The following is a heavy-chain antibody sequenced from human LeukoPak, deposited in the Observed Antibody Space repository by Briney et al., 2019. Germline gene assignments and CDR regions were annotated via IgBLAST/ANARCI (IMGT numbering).Heavy chain of an antibody. CDR1: GFTFSSYA. Sequence: PGGSLRLSCAASGFTFSSYAMHWVRQAPAKGLEWVAVISYDGSNKYYADSVKGRFTISRDNSKNTLYLQMNSLRAEDTAVYCCARDRGSYYVWYYFDYWGQGTLVTVSS. V-gene: IGHV3-30-3*01. CDR3: ARDRGSYYVWYYFDY. J-gene: IGHJ4*02. CDR2: ISYDGSNK. D-gene: IGHD1-26*01.